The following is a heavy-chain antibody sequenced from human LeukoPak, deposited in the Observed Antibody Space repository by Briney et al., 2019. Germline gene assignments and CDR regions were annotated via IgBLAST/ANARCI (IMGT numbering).Heavy chain of an antibody. CDR3: AREMFRGHNWFDP. V-gene: IGHV1-2*02. Sequence: GASWKSSGKPSGYIFTAYYMHGGGRAPGQGLKGMGWINPHSGDTDYAQKFQGRVTMTRDTSISTAYMELSWLRSDDTAVYYCAREMFRGHNWFDPWGQGTLVTVSS. CDR1: GYIFTAYY. J-gene: IGHJ5*02. D-gene: IGHD3-10*02. CDR2: INPHSGDT.